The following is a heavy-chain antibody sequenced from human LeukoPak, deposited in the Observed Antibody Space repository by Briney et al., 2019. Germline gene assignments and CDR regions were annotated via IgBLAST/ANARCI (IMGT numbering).Heavy chain of an antibody. J-gene: IGHJ6*02. V-gene: IGHV4-34*01. D-gene: IGHD2-2*01. CDR1: GGSFSDYF. CDR2: INHSGRT. CDR3: ARDVVVVPAAIHYGMDV. Sequence: SETLSLTCAVYGGSFSDYFWGWTRQPPGKGLEWIGEINHSGRTYYNPSLKSRVTISVDTSKNQFSLNLSSVTAADTAVYYCARDVVVVPAAIHYGMDVWGQGTTVTVSS.